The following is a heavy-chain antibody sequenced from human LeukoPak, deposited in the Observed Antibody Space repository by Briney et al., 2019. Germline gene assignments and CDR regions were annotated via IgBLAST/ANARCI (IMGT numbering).Heavy chain of an antibody. D-gene: IGHD2-2*02. J-gene: IGHJ6*02. V-gene: IGHV5-51*03. CDR1: GYSFSSYW. Sequence: GESLKISCKGSGYSFSSYWIGWVRQMPGKGLEWVGIIYPGDSDTTYSPSLQGQVTISADKSISTAYLQWSSLKASDTAMYYCARFDCSSTSCYKSYNYGMDVWGQGTTVTVSS. CDR2: IYPGDSDT. CDR3: ARFDCSSTSCYKSYNYGMDV.